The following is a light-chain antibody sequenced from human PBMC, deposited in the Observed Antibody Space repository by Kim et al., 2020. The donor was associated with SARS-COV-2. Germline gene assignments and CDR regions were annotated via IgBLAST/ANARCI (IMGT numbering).Light chain of an antibody. CDR3: LLSYSDSRV. CDR1: PGHVTSGHF. CDR2: DTG. J-gene: IGLJ2*01. V-gene: IGLV7-46*01. Sequence: PGGTVTRTSDSSPGHVTSGHFPYWFQQKPGQAPRTLIYDTGNRHSWTPARFSGSLLGGKAALTLSAAQPEDEADYYCLLSYSDSRVFGGGTQLTVL.